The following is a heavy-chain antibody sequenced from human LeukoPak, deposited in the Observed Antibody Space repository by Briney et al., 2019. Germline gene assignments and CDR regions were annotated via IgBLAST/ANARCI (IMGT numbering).Heavy chain of an antibody. CDR3: ASLLGVVVPAAPLGMDV. CDR2: IYYSGTT. CDR1: GGSISSYY. V-gene: IGHV4-59*12. J-gene: IGHJ6*02. D-gene: IGHD2-2*01. Sequence: SETLSLTCTVSGGSISSYYWSWIRQPPGKGLEWIGYIYYSGTTNYNPSLKSRVTISVDTSKNQFSLKLSSVTAADTAVYYCASLLGVVVPAAPLGMDVWGQGTTVTVSS.